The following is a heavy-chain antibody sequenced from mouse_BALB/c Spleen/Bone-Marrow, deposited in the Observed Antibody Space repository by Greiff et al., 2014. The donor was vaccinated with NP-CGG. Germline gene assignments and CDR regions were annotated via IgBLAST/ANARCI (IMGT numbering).Heavy chain of an antibody. V-gene: IGHV1-7*01. CDR3: ARIYYYGRDY. D-gene: IGHD1-1*01. CDR1: GYTFTNYW. J-gene: IGHJ2*01. Sequence: VKLMESGAELAKPGASVKMSCKASGYTFTNYWMHWVKQRPGQGLEWIGYINPSAGYTEYNQKFKDKATLTADKSSSTAYMQQSSLTSGDSAVYYCARIYYYGRDYWGQGTTLTVSS. CDR2: INPSAGYT.